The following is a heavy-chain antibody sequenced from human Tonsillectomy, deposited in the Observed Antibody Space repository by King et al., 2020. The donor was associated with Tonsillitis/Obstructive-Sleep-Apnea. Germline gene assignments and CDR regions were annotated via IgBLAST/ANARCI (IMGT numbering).Heavy chain of an antibody. CDR1: GYTFTTYA. Sequence: QLVQSGSELNKPGASVKVSCKASGYTFTTYAMTWVRQAPGQGLEYMGWINTNTGNPTYAQGFTGRFVFSLDTSVSTAYLQISSLKAEDTAVYYCARGQRYCSSGSCYPQGSWFDPWGQGTLVTVSS. V-gene: IGHV7-4-1*02. CDR2: INTNTGNP. J-gene: IGHJ5*02. D-gene: IGHD2-2*01. CDR3: ARGQRYCSSGSCYPQGSWFDP.